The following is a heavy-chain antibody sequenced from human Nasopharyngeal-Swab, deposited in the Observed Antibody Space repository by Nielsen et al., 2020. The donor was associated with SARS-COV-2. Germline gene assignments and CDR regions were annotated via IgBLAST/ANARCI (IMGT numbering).Heavy chain of an antibody. CDR1: GGTFSSYA. CDR3: ARGISIAVPEPPYYYGMDV. V-gene: IGHV1-69*13. J-gene: IGHJ6*02. Sequence: SVKVSCKASGGTFSSYAISWVRKAPGQGLEWMGGIIPIFGTANYAQKFQGRVTITADESTSTAYMELSSLRSEDTAVYYCARGISIAVPEPPYYYGMDVWGQGTTVTVSS. CDR2: IIPIFGTA. D-gene: IGHD6-19*01.